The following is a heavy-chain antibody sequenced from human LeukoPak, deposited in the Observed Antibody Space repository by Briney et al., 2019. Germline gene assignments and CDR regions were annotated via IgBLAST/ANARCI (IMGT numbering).Heavy chain of an antibody. D-gene: IGHD6-19*01. V-gene: IGHV3-9*01. Sequence: PGGSLRLSCAASGFTFNDYAMHWVRQVPGKGLEWVSGISWNSGNIGYADSVKGRFTISRDNAKNSLYLQTNSLRPEDTALYYCAKSLAVAGFDYWGQGTLVTVSS. CDR1: GFTFNDYA. CDR2: ISWNSGNI. J-gene: IGHJ4*02. CDR3: AKSLAVAGFDY.